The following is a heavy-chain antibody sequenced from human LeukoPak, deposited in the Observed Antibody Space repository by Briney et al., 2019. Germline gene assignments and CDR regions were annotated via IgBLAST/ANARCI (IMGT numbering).Heavy chain of an antibody. CDR1: GYTFTSYG. CDR3: ASGPLGEMATPGWFDP. Sequence: ASVKVSCKASGYTFTSYGISWVRQAPGQGLEWMGWISAYNGNTNYAQKLQGRVTMTTDTSTSTAYMELRRLRADEPAVYYCASGPLGEMATPGWFDPWGQGTLVTVSS. V-gene: IGHV1-18*01. CDR2: ISAYNGNT. D-gene: IGHD5-24*01. J-gene: IGHJ5*02.